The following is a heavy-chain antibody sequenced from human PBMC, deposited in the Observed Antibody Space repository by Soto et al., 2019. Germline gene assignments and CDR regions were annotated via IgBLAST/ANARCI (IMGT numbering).Heavy chain of an antibody. CDR3: ARVTPGNNLYYFSGLDV. J-gene: IGHJ6*02. D-gene: IGHD1-1*01. V-gene: IGHV3-30-3*01. Sequence: QVHLVESGGGVVQPGMSLRLSCVASGFTFGTYGIHWVRQAPGKGLQWVALISYEGSNTYYADSVRGRFTISRDNAKNTLYLQMNSLRPEDSGVYFCARVTPGNNLYYFSGLDVWGQGTSVTVSS. CDR1: GFTFGTYG. CDR2: ISYEGSNT.